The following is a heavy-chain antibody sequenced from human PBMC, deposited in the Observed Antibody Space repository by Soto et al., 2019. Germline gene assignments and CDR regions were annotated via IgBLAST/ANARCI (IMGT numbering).Heavy chain of an antibody. J-gene: IGHJ4*02. CDR2: MNPNSGNT. Sequence: QVQLVQSGAEVKKPGASVKVSCKASGYTFTSYDINWVRQATGQGLEWMGWMNPNSGNTGYAQKFQGRVTMTRNTSISTAYMELSSLRSEDTAVYYCASSLGYCSGGSCYSDLWGQGTLVTVSS. V-gene: IGHV1-8*01. CDR3: ASSLGYCSGGSCYSDL. D-gene: IGHD2-15*01. CDR1: GYTFTSYD.